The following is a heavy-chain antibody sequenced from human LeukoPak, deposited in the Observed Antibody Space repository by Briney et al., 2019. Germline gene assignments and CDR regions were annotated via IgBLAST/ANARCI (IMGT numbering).Heavy chain of an antibody. CDR1: GYTFSSYR. V-gene: IGHV3-21*01. CDR3: ARDARRVDY. Sequence: PGGSLRLSCAASGYTFSSYRMNWVREAPGKGMEWVLSISSSSSYIYYADSVKGRFTISRDNAKNSLYLQMNSLRAEDTAVYYCARDARRVDYWGQGTLVTVSS. CDR2: ISSSSSYI. J-gene: IGHJ4*02.